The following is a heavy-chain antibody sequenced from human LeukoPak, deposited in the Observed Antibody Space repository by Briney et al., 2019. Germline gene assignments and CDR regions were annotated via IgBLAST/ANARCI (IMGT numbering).Heavy chain of an antibody. J-gene: IGHJ4*02. V-gene: IGHV3-30-3*01. CDR2: ISYDGSDE. Sequence: GGSLRLSCAASGFTFSSYAMHWVRQAPGKGLEWVALISYDGSDEYYADSVKGRFTISRDNSKNTLYLQMNSLRAEDTAVYYCARDPGYCSGGSCYGRGGYFDYWGQGTLVTVSS. CDR1: GFTFSSYA. CDR3: ARDPGYCSGGSCYGRGGYFDY. D-gene: IGHD2-15*01.